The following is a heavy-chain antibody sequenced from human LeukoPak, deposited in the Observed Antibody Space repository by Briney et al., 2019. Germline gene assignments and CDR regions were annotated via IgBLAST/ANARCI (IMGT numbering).Heavy chain of an antibody. Sequence: GGSLRLSCAASGFTFSSYAMHWVRQAPGKGLEYVSAISSNGGSTYYANSVKGRFTISRDNSKNTLYLQMGSLRAEDMAVYYCVRDLGELTRVFDYWGQGTLVTVSS. CDR2: ISSNGGST. J-gene: IGHJ4*02. CDR1: GFTFSSYA. D-gene: IGHD3-16*01. CDR3: VRDLGELTRVFDY. V-gene: IGHV3-64*01.